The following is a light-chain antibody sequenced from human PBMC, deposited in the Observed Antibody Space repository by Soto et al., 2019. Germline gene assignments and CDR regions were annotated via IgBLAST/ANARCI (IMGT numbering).Light chain of an antibody. CDR1: SSNIGSNY. CDR3: AAWDDSLSGDVV. V-gene: IGLV1-47*01. J-gene: IGLJ2*01. Sequence: QSVLTQPPSASGTPGQRVTISCSGSSSNIGSNYVYWYQQLPGTAPKLLIYRNNQRPSGVPDRFSGSKSGTSASLAISGLRSDDEADYYCAAWDDSLSGDVVFGGGTKLTVL. CDR2: RNN.